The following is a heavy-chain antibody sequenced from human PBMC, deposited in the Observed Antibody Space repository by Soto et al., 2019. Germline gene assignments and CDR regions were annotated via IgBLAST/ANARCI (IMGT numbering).Heavy chain of an antibody. CDR1: GFSFRSYN. CDR2: ISPSSGYT. V-gene: IGHV3-21*01. D-gene: IGHD2-2*01. Sequence: EVQLVESGGGLVKPGGSLRLSCEVSGFSFRSYNMNWVRQAPGKGLEWVSAISPSSGYTYYADSMKGRFTVSRDNAKNSLYLQMNSLRAEDTAVYYCAREGISCSSMSCDLDYWVQGTLVTVSS. CDR3: AREGISCSSMSCDLDY. J-gene: IGHJ4*02.